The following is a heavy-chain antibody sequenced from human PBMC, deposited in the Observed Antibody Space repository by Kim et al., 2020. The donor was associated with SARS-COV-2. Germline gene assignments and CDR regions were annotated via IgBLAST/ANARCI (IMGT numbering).Heavy chain of an antibody. J-gene: IGHJ6*04. V-gene: IGHV3-21*01. D-gene: IGHD2-2*01. CDR1: GFTFGDYS. Sequence: GGSLRLSCAASGFTFGDYSFIWVRQAPGKGLEWVSSISSSSRYISYADSVQGRFTVSRDNAKKSLYLQMNNLRPEDTAVYFCARVILPRFQLFDYNFYGIDVWGKGTTLTVSA. CDR3: ARVILPRFQLFDYNFYGIDV. CDR2: ISSSSRYI.